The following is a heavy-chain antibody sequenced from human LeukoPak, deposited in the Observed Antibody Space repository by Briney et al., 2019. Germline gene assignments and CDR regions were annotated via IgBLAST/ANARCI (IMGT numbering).Heavy chain of an antibody. V-gene: IGHV3-23*01. J-gene: IGHJ4*02. D-gene: IGHD4-17*01. CDR1: GFTFSSHA. CDR3: ANEIRPNDY. CDR2: ISISGDTT. Sequence: GGSLRLSCGASGFTFSSHAMTWVRQAPGKGLEWVSAISISGDTTYYADAVKGRFTISRDNSKNTVYLQMNSLRAEDTAVYYCANEIRPNDYWGQGTLVTVSS.